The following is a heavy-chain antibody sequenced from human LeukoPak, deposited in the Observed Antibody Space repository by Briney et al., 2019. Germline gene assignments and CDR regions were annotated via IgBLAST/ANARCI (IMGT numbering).Heavy chain of an antibody. D-gene: IGHD2-15*01. CDR1: GYTFSGYQ. V-gene: IGHV1-2*06. Sequence: ASVRVSCKASGYTFSGYQVHWLRQAPGQGLEWMGRMNPSSGVTNYAQKFQGRVTMTRDTSINTAYLDLSALKSDDTAVYYCASRAASVTLGYWGQGTLVTVSS. CDR2: MNPSSGVT. J-gene: IGHJ4*02. CDR3: ASRAASVTLGY.